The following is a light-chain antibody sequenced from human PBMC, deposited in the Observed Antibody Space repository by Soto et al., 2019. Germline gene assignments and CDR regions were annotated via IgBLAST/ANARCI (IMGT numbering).Light chain of an antibody. V-gene: IGKV3-11*01. CDR3: QQRSNWPLT. J-gene: IGKJ4*01. CDR2: GAS. Sequence: EIVLTPSPATLSLSPVERATLSCRASQSVSSYLAWYQQKPGQAPRLLIYGASSRATGIPARFSGSGSGTDFTLTISSLEPEDFAVYYCQQRSNWPLTFGGGTKVDI. CDR1: QSVSSY.